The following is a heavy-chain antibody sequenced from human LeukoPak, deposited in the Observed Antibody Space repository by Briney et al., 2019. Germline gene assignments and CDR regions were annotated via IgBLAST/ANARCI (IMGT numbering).Heavy chain of an antibody. CDR3: ARGDTMIVVDLFDY. D-gene: IGHD3-22*01. J-gene: IGHJ4*02. Sequence: SETLSLTCTVSGGSISSYYWSWIRQPPGKGLEWIGYIYHSGSTYYNPSLKSRVTISVDTSKNHFSLKLSSVTAADTAVYYCARGDTMIVVDLFDYWGQGTLVTVSS. CDR2: IYHSGST. V-gene: IGHV4-59*04. CDR1: GGSISSYY.